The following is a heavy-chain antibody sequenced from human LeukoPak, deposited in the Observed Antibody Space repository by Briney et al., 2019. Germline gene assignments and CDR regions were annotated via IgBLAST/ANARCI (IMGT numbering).Heavy chain of an antibody. CDR3: ARAPAFDWLLYGAFDI. J-gene: IGHJ3*02. CDR1: GFTFSSYD. V-gene: IGHV3-13*01. D-gene: IGHD3-9*01. CDR2: IGTAGDT. Sequence: GGSLRLSCAASGFTFSSYDMHWVRQATGKGLEWVSAIGTAGDTYYPGSVKGRFTISRENAKNSLYLQMNSLRAGDTAVYYCARAPAFDWLLYGAFDIWGQGTMVTVSS.